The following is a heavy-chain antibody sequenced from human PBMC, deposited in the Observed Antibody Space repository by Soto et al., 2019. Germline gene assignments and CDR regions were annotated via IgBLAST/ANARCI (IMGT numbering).Heavy chain of an antibody. J-gene: IGHJ4*02. CDR1: GFTFSSYW. CDR3: ARDPPRAYSRGWYSDY. Sequence: GGSLRLSCAASGFTFSSYWMSWVRQAPGKGLEWVANIKQDGSEKYYVDSVKGRFTISRDNAKNSLYLQMNSLRAEDTAVYYCARDPPRAYSRGWYSDYWGQGTLVTVSS. CDR2: IKQDGSEK. V-gene: IGHV3-7*01. D-gene: IGHD6-19*01.